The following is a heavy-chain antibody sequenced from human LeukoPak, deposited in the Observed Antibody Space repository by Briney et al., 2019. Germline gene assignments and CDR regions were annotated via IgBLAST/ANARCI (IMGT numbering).Heavy chain of an antibody. Sequence: SETLSLTCTVSGGSVSSGSYYWSWIRQPPGKGLEWIGYIYYSGSTYYNPSLKSRVTISVDTSKNLFSLKLSSVTAADTAVYYCALDHCSSTSCYTDGLGGWFDPWGQGTLVTVSS. V-gene: IGHV4-61*01. CDR2: IYYSGST. CDR1: GGSVSSGSYY. D-gene: IGHD2-2*02. CDR3: ALDHCSSTSCYTDGLGGWFDP. J-gene: IGHJ5*02.